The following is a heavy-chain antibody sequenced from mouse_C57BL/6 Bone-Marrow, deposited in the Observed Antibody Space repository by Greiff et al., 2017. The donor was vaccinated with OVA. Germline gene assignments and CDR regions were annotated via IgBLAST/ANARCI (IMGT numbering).Heavy chain of an antibody. CDR3: AKNGGNYDWYFDV. Sequence: QVQLKESGPGLVQPSQSLSITCTVSGFSLTSYGVHWVRQSPGKGLEWLGVIWRGGSTDYNAAFMSRLSITKDNSKSQVFFKMNSLQADDTAIYYCAKNGGNYDWYFDVWGTGTTVTVSS. CDR1: GFSLTSYG. V-gene: IGHV2-5*01. CDR2: IWRGGST. D-gene: IGHD2-1*01. J-gene: IGHJ1*03.